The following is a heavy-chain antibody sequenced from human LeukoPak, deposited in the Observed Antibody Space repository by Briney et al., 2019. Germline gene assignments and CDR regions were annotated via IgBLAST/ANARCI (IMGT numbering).Heavy chain of an antibody. CDR2: ISGSGGST. CDR1: GGSISSSSYY. J-gene: IGHJ6*02. CDR3: ARLIAAAGTYYGMDV. Sequence: ETLSLTCTVSGGSISSSSYYWGWIRQPPGKGLEWVSAISGSGGSTYYADSVKGRFTISRDNSKNTLYLQMNNLRAKDTAVYYCARLIAAAGTYYGMDVWGQGTTVTVSS. D-gene: IGHD6-13*01. V-gene: IGHV3-23*01.